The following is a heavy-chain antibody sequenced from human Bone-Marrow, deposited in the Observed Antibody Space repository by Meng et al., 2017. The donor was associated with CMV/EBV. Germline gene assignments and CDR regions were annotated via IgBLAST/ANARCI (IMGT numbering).Heavy chain of an antibody. CDR1: GYTFTSYG. CDR2: ISAYNGNT. Sequence: ASVKVSCKASGYTFTSYGISWVRQAPGQGLEWMGWISAYNGNTNYAQKLQGRVTMTTDTSTSTAYMELRSLRSDDTAVYYCARLREYCSSTSYYFDWFDPWGQGTLVTVSS. D-gene: IGHD2-2*01. V-gene: IGHV1-18*01. CDR3: ARLREYCSSTSYYFDWFDP. J-gene: IGHJ5*02.